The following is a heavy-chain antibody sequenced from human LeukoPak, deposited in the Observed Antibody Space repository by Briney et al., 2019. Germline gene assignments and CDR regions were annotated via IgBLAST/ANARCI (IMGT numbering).Heavy chain of an antibody. V-gene: IGHV4-59*08. CDR3: ARGSGYSYGSYLNY. CDR2: IFYSGST. Sequence: KPSETLSLTCTVSGASINSYYWTWILQPPGKGLEWIGYIFYSGSTNYNPSLRSRVAISIDPSKTQFSLKLTSVTAADTAVYYCARGSGYSYGSYLNYWGQGTLVTVSS. D-gene: IGHD5-18*01. CDR1: GASINSYY. J-gene: IGHJ4*02.